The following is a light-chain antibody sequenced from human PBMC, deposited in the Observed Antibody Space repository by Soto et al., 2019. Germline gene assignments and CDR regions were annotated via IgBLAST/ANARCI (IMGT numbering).Light chain of an antibody. Sequence: LPTISMTPGERATLSCRAVQSVSSNLAWYQQKPGQAPRLLIYGASTRATGIPARFSGSGSGTEFTLTISSLQSEDFAVYYCQQYNNWPPMTFGQGTKVDIK. V-gene: IGKV3-15*01. CDR3: QQYNNWPPMT. J-gene: IGKJ1*01. CDR2: GAS. CDR1: QSVSSN.